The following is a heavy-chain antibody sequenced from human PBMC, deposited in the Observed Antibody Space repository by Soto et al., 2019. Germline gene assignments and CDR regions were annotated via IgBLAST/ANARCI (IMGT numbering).Heavy chain of an antibody. V-gene: IGHV4-34*02. D-gene: IGHD6-19*01. CDR2: IRHSGSR. Sequence: QVQLQQWGAGLLKASETLSLTCVVSGGTFSGYFWTWIRQSPGRGLEWIGEIRHSGSRNYNPAFQSRVIVSVDSSKNHVSLNLSSVTTADSATYFCARGLAYDRPITVAEPFDSWGQGTLVTVSS. CDR1: GGTFSGYF. J-gene: IGHJ4*02. CDR3: ARGLAYDRPITVAEPFDS.